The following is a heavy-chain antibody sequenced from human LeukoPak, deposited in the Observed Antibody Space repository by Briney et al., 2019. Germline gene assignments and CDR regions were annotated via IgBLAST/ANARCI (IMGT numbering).Heavy chain of an antibody. CDR2: ISGSVTST. V-gene: IGHV3-23*01. Sequence: GGSLRLSCAASGFTFSSYAMSWVRQAPGKGLEWVSVISGSVTSTYYADSVKGRFTISRDNSKNTLNLQMNSLRAEDTAVYYCAKYDSSVYYYVQLDYWGQGTLVAVSS. D-gene: IGHD3-22*01. J-gene: IGHJ4*01. CDR3: AKYDSSVYYYVQLDY. CDR1: GFTFSSYA.